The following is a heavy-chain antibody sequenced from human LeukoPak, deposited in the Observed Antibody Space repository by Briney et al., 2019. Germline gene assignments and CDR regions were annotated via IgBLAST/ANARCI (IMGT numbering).Heavy chain of an antibody. Sequence: GGSLRLSCAASGFTFGDYYMSWIRQAPGKGLEWVSYISSSSSYTNYADSVKGRFTISRDNAKNSLYLQMNSLRAEDTAVYYCARDAKGDYYGSGSYLHPDYWGQGTLVTVSS. CDR3: ARDAKGDYYGSGSYLHPDY. D-gene: IGHD3-10*01. V-gene: IGHV3-11*06. CDR2: ISSSSSYT. J-gene: IGHJ4*02. CDR1: GFTFGDYY.